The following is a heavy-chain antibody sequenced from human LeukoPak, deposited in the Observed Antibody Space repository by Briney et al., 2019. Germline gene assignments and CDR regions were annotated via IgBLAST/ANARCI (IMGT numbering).Heavy chain of an antibody. V-gene: IGHV1-2*02. D-gene: IGHD4-17*01. J-gene: IGHJ5*02. CDR1: GYTFTGYY. CDR2: INPNSGGT. Sequence: ASVKVSCKASGYTFTGYYMHWVRQAPGQGLEWMGWINPNSGGTNYAQKFQGRVTMTRDTSISTAYMELSRLRSDDTAAYYCARVGLTTVTLNWFDPWGQGTLVTVSS. CDR3: ARVGLTTVTLNWFDP.